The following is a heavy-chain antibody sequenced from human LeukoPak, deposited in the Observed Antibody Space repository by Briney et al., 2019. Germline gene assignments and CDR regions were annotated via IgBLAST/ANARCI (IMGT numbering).Heavy chain of an antibody. CDR2: IRSTIDSGTP. Sequence: GVSLRLSCTAYGFTLRNNCINWVRQAPGKGLEWVGLIRSTIDSGTPDSAAPVKGRFTVSRDDSKNTFYLQMDSLKTEDTAMYYCTTGSYYTTGAYDIWGQGTMVTVSS. CDR1: GFTLRNNC. V-gene: IGHV3-15*01. D-gene: IGHD1-26*01. CDR3: TTGSYYTTGAYDI. J-gene: IGHJ3*02.